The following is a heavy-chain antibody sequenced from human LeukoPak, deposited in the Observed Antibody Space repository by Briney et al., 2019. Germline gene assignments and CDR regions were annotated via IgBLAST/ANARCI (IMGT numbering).Heavy chain of an antibody. CDR3: ARGRGRRAYCSSTSCYYYFDY. Sequence: GASVKVSCKASGGTFTSYDINWVRQATGQGLEWMGWMNPNSGNTGYAQKFQGRVTITRNTSISTAYMELSSLRSEDTAVYYCARGRGRRAYCSSTSCYYYFDYWGQGTLVTVSS. J-gene: IGHJ4*02. D-gene: IGHD2-2*01. CDR2: MNPNSGNT. V-gene: IGHV1-8*03. CDR1: GGTFTSYD.